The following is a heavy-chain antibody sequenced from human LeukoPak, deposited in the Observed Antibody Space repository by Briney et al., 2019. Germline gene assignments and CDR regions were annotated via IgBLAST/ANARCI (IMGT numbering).Heavy chain of an antibody. D-gene: IGHD6-19*01. V-gene: IGHV3-30-3*02. Sequence: GGSLRLSCAASGFTFSSFTMHWVRQAPGKGLRWMAVISSDGSNKYYADSVRGRFTISRDNSKNTLYLQKNSLRADDTAIYYCAKSMTLQWRGFFDLWGRGTHVTVSS. J-gene: IGHJ2*01. CDR3: AKSMTLQWRGFFDL. CDR1: GFTFSSFT. CDR2: ISSDGSNK.